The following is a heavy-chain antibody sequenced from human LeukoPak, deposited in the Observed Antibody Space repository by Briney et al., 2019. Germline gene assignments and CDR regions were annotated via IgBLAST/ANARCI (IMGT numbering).Heavy chain of an antibody. CDR1: GGSISSYY. CDR3: ARGLDIVVVPAARGAFDI. J-gene: IGHJ3*02. Sequence: SETLSLTCTVSGGSISSYYWSWIRQPPGKGLEWIGYIYYSGSTNYNPSLKSRVTISVDTSKNQFSLKLSSVTTADTAVYYCARGLDIVVVPAARGAFDIWGQGTMVTVSS. CDR2: IYYSGST. D-gene: IGHD2-2*03. V-gene: IGHV4-59*01.